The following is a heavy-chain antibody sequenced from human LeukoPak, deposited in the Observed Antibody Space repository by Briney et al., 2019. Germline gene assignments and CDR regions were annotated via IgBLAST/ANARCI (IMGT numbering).Heavy chain of an antibody. V-gene: IGHV1-69*05. Sequence: ASVKVSCKASGGTFSSYAISWVRQAPGQGLEWMGGIIPIFGTANYAQKFQGRVTITTDESTSTAYMELSSLRSGDTAVYYCARDAGYYGPYFDYWGQGTLVTVSS. CDR1: GGTFSSYA. D-gene: IGHD3-10*01. J-gene: IGHJ4*02. CDR2: IIPIFGTA. CDR3: ARDAGYYGPYFDY.